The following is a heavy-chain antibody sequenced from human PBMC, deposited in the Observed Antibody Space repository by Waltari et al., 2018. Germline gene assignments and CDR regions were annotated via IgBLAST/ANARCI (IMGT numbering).Heavy chain of an antibody. J-gene: IGHJ4*02. Sequence: QVQLVQSGAEVKKPGASVKVPGKASGYTFPGYYLHWVRQAPGQGLEWMGRINPNSGGTNYAQKFQGRVTMTRDTSISTAYMELSRLRSDDTAVYYCARVIAAPPYYFDYWGQGTLVTVSS. CDR1: GYTFPGYY. CDR3: ARVIAAPPYYFDY. V-gene: IGHV1-2*06. D-gene: IGHD6-6*01. CDR2: INPNSGGT.